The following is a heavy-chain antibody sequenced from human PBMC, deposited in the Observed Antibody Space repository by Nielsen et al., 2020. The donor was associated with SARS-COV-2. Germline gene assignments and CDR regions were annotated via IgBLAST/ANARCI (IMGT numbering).Heavy chain of an antibody. J-gene: IGHJ4*02. CDR1: GFTFDDYA. D-gene: IGHD3-10*01. CDR2: ISYDGSNK. Sequence: GESLKISCAASGFTFDDYAMHWVRQAPGKGLEWVAVISYDGSNKYYADSVKGRFTISRDNSKNTLYLQMNSLRAEDTAVYYCAKDSATSILLWFGELYSSFFDYWGQGTLVTVSS. CDR3: AKDSATSILLWFGELYSSFFDY. V-gene: IGHV3-30*18.